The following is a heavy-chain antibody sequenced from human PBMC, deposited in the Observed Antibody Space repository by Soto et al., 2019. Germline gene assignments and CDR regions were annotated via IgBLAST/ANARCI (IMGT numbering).Heavy chain of an antibody. CDR3: ARGWGDDY. Sequence: GGSLRLSCAASRFTFSTYWMTWVRQTPGKGLEWVANIHQDGNEKYYMDSVKGRFTISRDNAKNSLYLQMNSLRAEDTAVYYCARGWGDDYWGQGTLVTVSS. J-gene: IGHJ4*02. V-gene: IGHV3-7*01. D-gene: IGHD3-10*01. CDR1: RFTFSTYW. CDR2: IHQDGNEK.